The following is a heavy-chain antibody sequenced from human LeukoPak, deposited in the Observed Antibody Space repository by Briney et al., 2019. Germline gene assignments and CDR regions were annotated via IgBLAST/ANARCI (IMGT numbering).Heavy chain of an antibody. CDR2: IYSEGTT. CDR1: GFPVSDNY. V-gene: IGHV3-66*01. D-gene: IGHD5-18*01. Sequence: PGGSLRLSCAASGFPVSDNYMSWVRQAPGKGLEWVSIIYSEGTTYYADSVKGRFTISRDNSKNSLYLQMNSLRAEDTAVYYCARDPGYNYGFDYWGQGTLVTVSS. J-gene: IGHJ4*02. CDR3: ARDPGYNYGFDY.